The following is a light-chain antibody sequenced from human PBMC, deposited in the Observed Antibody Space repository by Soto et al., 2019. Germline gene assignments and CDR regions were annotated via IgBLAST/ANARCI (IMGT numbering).Light chain of an antibody. CDR1: QGISSW. CDR3: QQYENYWT. Sequence: DIQMTQSPSSVSASVGDRVTITCRASQGISSWLAWYQQKPGKAPKLLIYDASNLESGVPSRFSGSGSGTEFTLTISNLQPDDFATYYCQQYENYWTFGQGTNVDIK. J-gene: IGKJ1*01. CDR2: DAS. V-gene: IGKV1-5*01.